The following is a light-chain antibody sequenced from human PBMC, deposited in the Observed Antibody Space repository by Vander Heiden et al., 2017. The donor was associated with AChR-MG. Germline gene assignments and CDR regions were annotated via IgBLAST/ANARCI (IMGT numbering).Light chain of an antibody. V-gene: IGLV2-14*03. J-gene: IGLJ2*01. CDR1: SSDIGRHNY. CDR2: DVS. Sequence: QSALTQPASVFGSPGQSITISCTGTSSDIGRHNYVSWYQKQPGTAPKLMIYDVSNRPSGVSNRFSGSKSGNTASLTISGLQAEDEADYYCSSYASGSTVVFGGGTKLTVL. CDR3: SSYASGSTVV.